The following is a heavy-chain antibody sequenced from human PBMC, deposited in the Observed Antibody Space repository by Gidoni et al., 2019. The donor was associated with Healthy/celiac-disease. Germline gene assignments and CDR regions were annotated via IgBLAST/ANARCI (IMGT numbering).Heavy chain of an antibody. J-gene: IGHJ4*02. Sequence: EVQLVESGGGLVQPGGSLSLSCAASGFTFSSYEMNWVRQAPGKGLEWVSYISSSGSTIYYADSVKGRFTISRDNAKNSLYLQMNSLRAEDTAVYYCARGQGGLWSDYWGQGTLVTVSS. CDR3: ARGQGGLWSDY. V-gene: IGHV3-48*03. CDR2: ISSSGSTI. D-gene: IGHD3-10*01. CDR1: GFTFSSYE.